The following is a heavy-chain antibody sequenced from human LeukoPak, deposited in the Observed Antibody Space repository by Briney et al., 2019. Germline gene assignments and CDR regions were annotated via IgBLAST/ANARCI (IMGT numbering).Heavy chain of an antibody. V-gene: IGHV3-9*01. Sequence: GGSLRLFCAASGFTFDDYAMHWVRQAPGKGLEWVSGISWNSGSIGYADSVKGRFTISRDNAKNSLYLQMNSLRAEDTALYYCAKDPGGNPRSNWFDPWGQGTLVTVSS. CDR3: AKDPGGNPRSNWFDP. CDR1: GFTFDDYA. CDR2: ISWNSGSI. D-gene: IGHD4-23*01. J-gene: IGHJ5*02.